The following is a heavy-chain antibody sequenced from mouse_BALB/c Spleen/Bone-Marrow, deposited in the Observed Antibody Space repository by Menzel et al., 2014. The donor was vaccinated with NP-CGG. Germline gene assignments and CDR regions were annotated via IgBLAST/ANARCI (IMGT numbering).Heavy chain of an antibody. CDR2: IRNKANGYTT. CDR1: GFTFTDYY. CDR3: ARDKGRVFFDY. J-gene: IGHJ2*01. Sequence: EVHLVESGGGLVQPGGSLRLSCAPSGFTFTDYYMNWVRQPPGKALEWLGFIRNKANGYTTEYSASVKSRFTISRDNSQNILYLQKNTLRADYSATYYCARDKGRVFFDYWGQGTTLTVSS. V-gene: IGHV7-3*02.